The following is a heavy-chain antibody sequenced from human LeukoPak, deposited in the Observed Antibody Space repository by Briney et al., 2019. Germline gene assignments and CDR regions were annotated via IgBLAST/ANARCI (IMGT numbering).Heavy chain of an antibody. CDR1: GFTFSSYA. V-gene: IGHV3-23*01. CDR2: ISGSGGST. Sequence: GGSQRLSCAASGFTFSSYAMSWVRQAPGKGLEWVSAISGSGGSTYYADSVKGRFTISRDNSKNTLYLQMNSLRAEDTAVYYCAKDGRYYYDSSGYYVVPVSWGQGTLVTVSS. CDR3: AKDGRYYYDSSGYYVVPVS. J-gene: IGHJ4*02. D-gene: IGHD3-22*01.